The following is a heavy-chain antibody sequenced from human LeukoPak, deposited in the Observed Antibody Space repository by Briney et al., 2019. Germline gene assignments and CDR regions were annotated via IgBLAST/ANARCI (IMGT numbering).Heavy chain of an antibody. D-gene: IGHD6-13*01. J-gene: IGHJ6*02. Sequence: GGSLRLSCAASGFTFSSYSMNWVRQAPGKGLEWVSSVSSSSSYIYYADSVKGRFTISRDNAKNSLYLQMNSLRAEDTAVYYCAREVHSSSWDYYYGMDVWGQGTTVTVSS. CDR3: AREVHSSSWDYYYGMDV. CDR1: GFTFSSYS. CDR2: VSSSSSYI. V-gene: IGHV3-21*01.